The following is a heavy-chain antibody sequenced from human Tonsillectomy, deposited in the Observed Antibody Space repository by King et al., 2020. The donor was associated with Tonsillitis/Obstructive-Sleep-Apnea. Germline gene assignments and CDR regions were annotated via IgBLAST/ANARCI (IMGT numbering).Heavy chain of an antibody. J-gene: IGHJ4*02. CDR3: ARVSTSYYFDY. V-gene: IGHV4-59*13. CDR1: GGSISTYY. CDR2: IYYTGSS. Sequence: QLQESGPGLVKPSETLSLTCSVSGGSISTYYWSWIRQPPGKGLEWIGYIYYTGSSSYNPSLMSRVTMSVDTSKNEFSLRLTSVTAADTAVYYCARVSTSYYFDYWGRGALVTVSS.